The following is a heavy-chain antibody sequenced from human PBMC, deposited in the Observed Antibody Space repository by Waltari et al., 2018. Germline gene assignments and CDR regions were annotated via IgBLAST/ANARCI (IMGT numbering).Heavy chain of an antibody. CDR1: GLSLRTSGVG. V-gene: IGHV2-5*01. Sequence: QITLKESGPTLVKPTQTLTLTCPFPGLSLRTSGVGVGWIRQPPGKALEWLALISWNDDKRYSPSLMNRLTITKDTSKNQVVLTMTNMDPVDTATYYCAHSGYSYGLAYWGQGTLVTVSS. J-gene: IGHJ4*02. D-gene: IGHD5-18*01. CDR3: AHSGYSYGLAY. CDR2: ISWNDDK.